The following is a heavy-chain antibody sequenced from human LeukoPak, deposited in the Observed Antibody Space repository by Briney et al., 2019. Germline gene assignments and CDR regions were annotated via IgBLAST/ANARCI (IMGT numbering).Heavy chain of an antibody. J-gene: IGHJ4*02. D-gene: IGHD3-9*01. CDR2: IYSGGST. V-gene: IGHV3-66*01. Sequence: GGSLRLSCAASGFTVSSNYMSWVRQAPGKGLEWVSVIYSGGSTYYADSVKGRFTISRDNSKNTLYLQMNSLRAEDTAVYYCARDAAGNDILTGYFDYWGQGTLVTVSS. CDR3: ARDAAGNDILTGYFDY. CDR1: GFTVSSNY.